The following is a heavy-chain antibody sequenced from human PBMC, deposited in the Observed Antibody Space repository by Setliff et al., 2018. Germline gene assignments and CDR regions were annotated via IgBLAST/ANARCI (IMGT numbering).Heavy chain of an antibody. CDR1: GYSIRSGNY. Sequence: SETLSLTCAVSGYSIRSGNYWGWIRQPPGKGLEWIGEINHSGSTNYNPSLKSRVTISVDTSKNQFSLKLSSVTAADTAVYYCARMGCSGGSCYFFYGYWGQGTLVTVSS. CDR2: INHSGST. D-gene: IGHD2-15*01. J-gene: IGHJ4*02. V-gene: IGHV4-38-2*01. CDR3: ARMGCSGGSCYFFYGY.